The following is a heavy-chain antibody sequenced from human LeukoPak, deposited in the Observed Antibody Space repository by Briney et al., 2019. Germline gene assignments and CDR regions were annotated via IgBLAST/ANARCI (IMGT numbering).Heavy chain of an antibody. Sequence: PSETLSPTCTVSGGSISSYYWSWIRQPPGKGLEWIGYIYYSGSTNYNPSLKSRVTIPVDTSKNQFSLKLSSVTAADTAVYYCARSPLGVRKHYGMDVWGQGTTVTVSS. CDR3: ARSPLGVRKHYGMDV. J-gene: IGHJ6*02. CDR1: GGSISSYY. V-gene: IGHV4-59*01. CDR2: IYYSGST. D-gene: IGHD3-10*01.